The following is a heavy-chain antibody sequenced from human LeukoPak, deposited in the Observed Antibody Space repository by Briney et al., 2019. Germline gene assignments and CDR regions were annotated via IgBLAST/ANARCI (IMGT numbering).Heavy chain of an antibody. D-gene: IGHD6-6*01. V-gene: IGHV4-39*07. J-gene: IGHJ4*02. Sequence: PSETLSLTCTVSGGSISSSSYYWGWIRQPPGKGLEWIGSIYYSGSTYYNPSLKSRVTISVDTSKNQFSLKLSSVTAADTAVYYCARDTHIGQLVPFDYWGQGTLVTVSS. CDR3: ARDTHIGQLVPFDY. CDR2: IYYSGST. CDR1: GGSISSSSYY.